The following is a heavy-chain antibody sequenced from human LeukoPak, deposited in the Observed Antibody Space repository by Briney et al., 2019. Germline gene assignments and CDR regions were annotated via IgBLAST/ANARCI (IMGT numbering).Heavy chain of an antibody. V-gene: IGHV3-23*01. Sequence: GGSLRLSCAASGFTFSSYAMSWVRQAPGKGLEWVSAISGSGGSTYYADSVKGRFTISRDNSKNTLYPQMNSLRAEDTAVYYCAKKQGGIIVATTLHYYYGMDVWRQGTTVTVSS. CDR3: AKKQGGIIVATTLHYYYGMDV. J-gene: IGHJ6*02. D-gene: IGHD5-12*01. CDR1: GFTFSSYA. CDR2: ISGSGGST.